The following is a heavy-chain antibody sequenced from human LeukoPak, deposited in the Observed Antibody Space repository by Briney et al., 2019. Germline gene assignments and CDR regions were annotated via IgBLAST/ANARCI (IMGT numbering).Heavy chain of an antibody. D-gene: IGHD3-22*01. CDR3: ARRDYYDSSGPTGLDY. J-gene: IGHJ4*02. CDR2: IYPGDSDT. CDR1: GYSFTSYW. Sequence: GESLKISCKGSGYSFTSYWIGWVRQMPGKGLEWIGIIYPGDSDTRYSPSFQGQVTISADKSISTAYLQWSSLKASDTAMYYCARRDYYDSSGPTGLDYWGQGTLVTVSS. V-gene: IGHV5-51*01.